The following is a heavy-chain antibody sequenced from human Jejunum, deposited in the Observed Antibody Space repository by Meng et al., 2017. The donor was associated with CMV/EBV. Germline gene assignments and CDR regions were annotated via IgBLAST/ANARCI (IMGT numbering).Heavy chain of an antibody. J-gene: IGHJ5*02. CDR1: GFTFSNFG. Sequence: SGFTFSNFGLHWVRQAPGKGLEWVAVIWGDGSEKYYSDSVKGRFTIFRDNPRNTLYLQMNSLRPDDTARYFCAKGGSGSYDWFDPWGQGTLVTVSS. V-gene: IGHV3-33*03. CDR3: AKGGSGSYDWFDP. D-gene: IGHD1-26*01. CDR2: IWGDGSEK.